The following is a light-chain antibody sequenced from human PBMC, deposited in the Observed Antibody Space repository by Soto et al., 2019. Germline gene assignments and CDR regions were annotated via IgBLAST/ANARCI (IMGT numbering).Light chain of an antibody. V-gene: IGKV1-5*03. Sequence: DIKMSQSPSTLSASVGDRVTITCRASQSISSWLAWYQQKPGKAPKLLIYKASTLKSGVPSRFSGSGSGTEFTLTISSLQPEDFATYYCQQLNSYPRTFGQGTKV. CDR2: KAS. CDR3: QQLNSYPRT. J-gene: IGKJ1*01. CDR1: QSISSW.